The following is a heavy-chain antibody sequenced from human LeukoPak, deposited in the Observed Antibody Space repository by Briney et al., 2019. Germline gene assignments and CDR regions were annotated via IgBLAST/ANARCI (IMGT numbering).Heavy chain of an antibody. D-gene: IGHD2-15*01. CDR2: IYYSGST. CDR3: ARHIKSGCSGGSCYHRGAFDI. V-gene: IGHV4-39*01. Sequence: SETLSLTCTVSGGSISSSSYYWGWIRQPPGKGQEWIGSIYYSGSTYYNPSLKSRVTISVDTSKNQFSLKLSSVTAADTAVYYCARHIKSGCSGGSCYHRGAFDIWGQGTMVTVSS. J-gene: IGHJ3*02. CDR1: GGSISSSSYY.